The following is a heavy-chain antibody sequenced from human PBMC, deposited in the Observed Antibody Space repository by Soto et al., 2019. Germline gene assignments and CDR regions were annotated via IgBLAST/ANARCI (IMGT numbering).Heavy chain of an antibody. CDR2: IYYSGST. D-gene: IGHD1-7*01. V-gene: IGHV4-59*01. CDR3: ARGARITGTIGMDV. Sequence: SETLSLTCTVSGGSISSYYWSWIRQPPGKGLEWIGYIYYSGSTNYNPSLKSRVTISVDTSKNQFSLKLSSVTAADTAVYYCARGARITGTIGMDVWGQGTTVTVSS. J-gene: IGHJ6*02. CDR1: GGSISSYY.